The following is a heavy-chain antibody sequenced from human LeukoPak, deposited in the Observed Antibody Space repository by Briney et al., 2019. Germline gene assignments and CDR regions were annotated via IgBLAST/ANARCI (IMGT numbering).Heavy chain of an antibody. V-gene: IGHV3-30*18. CDR2: ISYDGSNK. D-gene: IGHD3-22*01. CDR1: GFTFSSYG. CDR3: AKGNAYYDSSGYYHVGFDY. J-gene: IGHJ4*02. Sequence: PGRSLRLSCAASGFTFSSYGMHWVRQAPGKGLEWVAVISYDGSNKYYADSVKGRFTISRDNSKNTLYLQMNSLRAEDTAVYYCAKGNAYYDSSGYYHVGFDYWGQGTLVTVSS.